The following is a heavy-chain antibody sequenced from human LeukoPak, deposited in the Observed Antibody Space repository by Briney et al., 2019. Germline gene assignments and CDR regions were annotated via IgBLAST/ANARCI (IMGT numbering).Heavy chain of an antibody. V-gene: IGHV4-38-2*02. Sequence: SETLSLTCTVSGYSISSGYYWGWIRQPPGKGLEWIGSIYHSGSTYYNPSLKSRVTISVDTSKNQFSLKLSSVTAADTAVYYCARGWWVRGVIINYWGQGTLVTVSS. J-gene: IGHJ4*02. D-gene: IGHD3-10*01. CDR1: GYSISSGYY. CDR2: IYHSGST. CDR3: ARGWWVRGVIINY.